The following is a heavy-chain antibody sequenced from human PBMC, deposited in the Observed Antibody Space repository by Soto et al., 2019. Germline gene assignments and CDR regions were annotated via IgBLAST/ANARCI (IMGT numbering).Heavy chain of an antibody. CDR2: ISYDGNDK. D-gene: IGHD6-6*01. CDR3: ARDAEYSSVFHY. J-gene: IGHJ4*01. V-gene: IGHV3-30-3*01. Sequence: QVHLVESGGGVVLPARSLRLSCVASGFIFTSYGVHWVRQAPGRGLEWVAAISYDGNDKNYADSVKGRFTISRDNSNNTLFLQMDSLKPEDTALYYCARDAEYSSVFHYWGHGALVTVSS. CDR1: GFIFTSYG.